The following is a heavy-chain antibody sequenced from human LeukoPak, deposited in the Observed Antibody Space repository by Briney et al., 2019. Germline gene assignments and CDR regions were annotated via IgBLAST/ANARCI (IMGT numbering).Heavy chain of an antibody. J-gene: IGHJ6*02. Sequence: GESLRLSCAASGFTFINAWMNWVRQAPGKGMEWVGRIKGKTDGGTTDYAAPVTGRFTISRDDSKNTLYLQMNSLKTEDTAVYYCTPGGYSYDYYYGMDVWGQGTTVTVSS. CDR1: GFTFINAW. CDR3: TPGGYSYDYYYGMDV. CDR2: IKGKTDGGTT. V-gene: IGHV3-15*01. D-gene: IGHD5-18*01.